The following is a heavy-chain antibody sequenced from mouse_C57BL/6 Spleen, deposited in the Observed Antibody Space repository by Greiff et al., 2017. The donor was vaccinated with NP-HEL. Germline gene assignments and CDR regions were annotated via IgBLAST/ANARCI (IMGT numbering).Heavy chain of an antibody. V-gene: IGHV1-69*01. CDR2: IDPSDSYT. CDR1: GYTFTSYW. J-gene: IGHJ1*03. D-gene: IGHD1-1*01. CDR3: ARGYYGSSYGNFDV. Sequence: QVQLQQPGAELVMPGASVKLSCKASGYTFTSYWMHWVKQRPGQGLEWIGEIDPSDSYTNYNQKFKGKSTLTVDKSSSTAYMQLSSLTSEDSAVYYCARGYYGSSYGNFDVWGTGTTVTVSS.